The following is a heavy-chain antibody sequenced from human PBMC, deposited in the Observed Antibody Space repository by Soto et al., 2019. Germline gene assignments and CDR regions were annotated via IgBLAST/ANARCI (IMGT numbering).Heavy chain of an antibody. Sequence: SMRLAFAASGFTFNDYGLHLVRQAPGKGLAWVAVISFDGSDNYYSESVKGRFTISKDTSKNTLFLEMNSLTPEDTAVYYCAKNLDRDPSYCYVLDFWGQGPTVP. CDR3: AKNLDRDPSYCYVLDF. CDR2: ISFDGSDN. D-gene: IGHD5-18*01. CDR1: GFTFNDYG. V-gene: IGHV3-30*18. J-gene: IGHJ6*01.